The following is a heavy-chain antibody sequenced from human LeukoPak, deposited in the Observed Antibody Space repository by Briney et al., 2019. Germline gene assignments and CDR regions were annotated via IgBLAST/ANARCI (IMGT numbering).Heavy chain of an antibody. CDR3: ARDSASGSYRHAFDI. CDR1: GFTFSSYE. J-gene: IGHJ3*02. V-gene: IGHV3-48*03. Sequence: PGGSLRLSCAASGFTFSSYEMNWVRQAPGKGLEWVSYISSSGSTIFYADSVKGRFTISRDNAKNSLYLQMNSLSAEDAAVYYCARDSASGSYRHAFDIWGQGTMVTVSS. D-gene: IGHD1-26*01. CDR2: ISSSGSTI.